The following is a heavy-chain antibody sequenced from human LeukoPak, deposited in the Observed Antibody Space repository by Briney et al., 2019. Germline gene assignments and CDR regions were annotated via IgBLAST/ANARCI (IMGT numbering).Heavy chain of an antibody. Sequence: SQTLSLTCAISGDSVSSNSAAWNWIRQSPSRGLEWLGRTYYNSKWYNDYAVSVKSRITINPGTSKNQFSLQLISVTPEDTAVYYCARGRGEMATITGYYYYYMDVWGKGTTVTVSS. CDR1: GDSVSSNSAA. D-gene: IGHD5-24*01. CDR3: ARGRGEMATITGYYYYYMDV. J-gene: IGHJ6*03. V-gene: IGHV6-1*01. CDR2: TYYNSKWYN.